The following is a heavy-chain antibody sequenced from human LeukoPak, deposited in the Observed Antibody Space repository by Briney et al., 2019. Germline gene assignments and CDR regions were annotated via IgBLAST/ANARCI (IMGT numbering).Heavy chain of an antibody. Sequence: SQTLSLTCTVSGGSISSGSYYWSWIRQPAGKGLEWIGRISTSGSTNYNPSLKSRVTISVDTSKNQFSLKLSSVTAADTAVYYCARDPLGIAVAGSFYYYYYGMDVWGQGTRSPSP. J-gene: IGHJ6*02. D-gene: IGHD6-19*01. CDR1: GGSISSGSYY. CDR2: ISTSGST. CDR3: ARDPLGIAVAGSFYYYYYGMDV. V-gene: IGHV4-61*02.